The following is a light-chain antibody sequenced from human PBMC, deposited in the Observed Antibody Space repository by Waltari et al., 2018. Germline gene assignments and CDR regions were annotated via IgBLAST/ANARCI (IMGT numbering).Light chain of an antibody. Sequence: QSALTQPASVSGSPGQSITISCTGTSSDVGGYHSVSWYQQHPGKAPNLMIYDVTKRPSGVSDRFSGSKSGNTASLTIAGLQAEDEADYYCNSYTSSSTLWVFGGGTKLTVL. J-gene: IGLJ3*02. CDR2: DVT. CDR1: SSDVGGYHS. V-gene: IGLV2-14*01. CDR3: NSYTSSSTLWV.